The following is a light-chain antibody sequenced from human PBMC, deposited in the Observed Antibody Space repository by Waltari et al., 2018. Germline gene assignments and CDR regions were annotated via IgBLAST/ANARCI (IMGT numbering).Light chain of an antibody. CDR3: QSFDNRLTGSYV. Sequence: QSVLTQAPSVSGPPGQRVIISCTGSSSNLGAGSGVAWYPHLPGTAPKLRIYGSNNRPSGVPIRFSASTSGTSASLAITGLRAEDEADYYCQSFDNRLTGSYVFGTGTKVTVL. CDR1: SSNLGAGSG. CDR2: GSN. V-gene: IGLV1-40*01. J-gene: IGLJ1*01.